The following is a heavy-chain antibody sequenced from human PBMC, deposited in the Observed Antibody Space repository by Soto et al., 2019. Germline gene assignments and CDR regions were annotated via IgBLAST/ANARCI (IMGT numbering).Heavy chain of an antibody. Sequence: ESGGGLVQPGGSLRLSCAASGFTFSNYWMYWVRQAPGKGLEWVSRINSDGSVSSYADSVKGRLTISRDNVKNTLYLRMDSLRAEDTAVYYCARGDCVGGTCYSLAGSFYYYMDVWGKGTTVTVFS. CDR1: GFTFSNYW. CDR3: ARGDCVGGTCYSLAGSFYYYMDV. D-gene: IGHD2-15*01. J-gene: IGHJ6*03. CDR2: INSDGSVS. V-gene: IGHV3-74*02.